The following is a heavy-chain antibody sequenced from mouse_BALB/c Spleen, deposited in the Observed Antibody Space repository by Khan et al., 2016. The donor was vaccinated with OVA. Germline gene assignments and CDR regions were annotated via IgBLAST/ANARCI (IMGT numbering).Heavy chain of an antibody. V-gene: IGHV9-3-1*01. CDR1: GYTFTTNG. J-gene: IGHJ4*01. Sequence: QIQLVQSGPELKKPGETVKISCKASGYTFTTNGMNWVKQAPGKGLKWMGWIITYTGEPIYADDFKGRFAFSLETSARHAYLQINNLKNKDTTTYYCARVGYNGTMDCWGQGTSVTVSS. D-gene: IGHD2-14*01. CDR3: ARVGYNGTMDC. CDR2: IITYTGEP.